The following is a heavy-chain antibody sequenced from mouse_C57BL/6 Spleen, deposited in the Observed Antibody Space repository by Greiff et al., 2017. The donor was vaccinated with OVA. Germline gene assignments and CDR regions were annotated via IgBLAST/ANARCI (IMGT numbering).Heavy chain of an antibody. V-gene: IGHV1-4*01. D-gene: IGHD2-5*01. Sequence: QVQLQQSGAELARPGASVKMSCKASGYTFTSYTMHWVKQRPGQGLEWIGYINLSSGSTKYNQKFKDKATLTADKSSSTAYMQLSSLTSEDYSVYYCASTISSNSIAWFAFWGPGTLVTVSA. CDR3: ASTISSNSIAWFAF. CDR2: INLSSGST. J-gene: IGHJ3*01. CDR1: GYTFTSYT.